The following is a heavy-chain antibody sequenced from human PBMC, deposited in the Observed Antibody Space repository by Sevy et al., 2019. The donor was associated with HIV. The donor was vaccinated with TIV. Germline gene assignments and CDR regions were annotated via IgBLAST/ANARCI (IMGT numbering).Heavy chain of an antibody. D-gene: IGHD7-27*01. J-gene: IGHJ3*02. CDR3: AREGGVATTGDHDAFDX. CDR2: IIPIFGTP. V-gene: IGHV1-69*13. CDR1: GDXXSTYG. Sequence: ASVKVSCKASGDXXSTYGLSWVRQAPGQGLEWMGGIIPIFGTPNYAQKFQGRVTITADESASTAYMELSSLRSEDTALYYCAREGGVATTGDHDAFDXWGHGTLVTVSS.